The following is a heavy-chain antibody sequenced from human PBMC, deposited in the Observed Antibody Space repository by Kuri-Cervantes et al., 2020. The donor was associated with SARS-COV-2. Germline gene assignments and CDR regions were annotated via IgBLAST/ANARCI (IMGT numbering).Heavy chain of an antibody. CDR3: AKDLFPGLGIGNIVFDF. CDR1: GFTFSSYA. CDR2: ISGSGGST. V-gene: IGHV3-23*01. J-gene: IGHJ4*02. D-gene: IGHD3/OR15-3a*01. Sequence: GGSLRLSCAASGFTFSSYAMSCVRQAPGKGLEWVSAISGSGGSTYYADSVKGRFTFPRDNSKNTLYLPMNSLRAEDTAIYYCAKDLFPGLGIGNIVFDFWGQGALVTVSS.